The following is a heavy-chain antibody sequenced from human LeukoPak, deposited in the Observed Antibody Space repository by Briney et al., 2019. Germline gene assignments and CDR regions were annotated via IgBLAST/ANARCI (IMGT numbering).Heavy chain of an antibody. Sequence: ASVKVSCKASGGTFSCYAISWVRQAPGQGLEWMGGIIPIFGTANYAQKLQGRVTITADESTSTAYMELSSLRSEDTAVYYCARDRGYSSGWYEVGYDYWGQGTLVTVSS. CDR1: GGTFSCYA. D-gene: IGHD6-19*01. CDR2: IIPIFGTA. V-gene: IGHV1-69*01. CDR3: ARDRGYSSGWYEVGYDY. J-gene: IGHJ4*02.